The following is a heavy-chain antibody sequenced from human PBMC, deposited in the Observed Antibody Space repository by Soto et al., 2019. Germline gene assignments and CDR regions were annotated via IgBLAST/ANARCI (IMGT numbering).Heavy chain of an antibody. CDR2: IYYSGST. CDR3: AVYMVRGVIIYYFDY. CDR1: GGSISSSSYY. D-gene: IGHD3-10*01. J-gene: IGHJ4*02. Sequence: QLQLQESGPGLVKPSETLSLTCTVSGGSISSSSYYWGWIRQPPGKGLEWIGSIYYSGSTYYNPSPKSRVTISVDTSKNQCSLKLSSVTAADTAVYYCAVYMVRGVIIYYFDYWGQGTLVTVSS. V-gene: IGHV4-39*01.